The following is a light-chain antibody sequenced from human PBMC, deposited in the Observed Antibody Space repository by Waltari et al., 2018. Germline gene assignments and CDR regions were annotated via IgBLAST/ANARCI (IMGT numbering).Light chain of an antibody. CDR1: SSDVGSYNA. Sequence: QSALTQPASVSGSPGQSITISCTGTSSDVGSYNAVSWYQTHPGKTPKLMIYEVTKRPSGISYRFSGSKAGNTASLTISGLQAEDEADYYCCSYASTDSYVFGTGTKVTVL. V-gene: IGLV2-23*02. J-gene: IGLJ1*01. CDR2: EVT. CDR3: CSYASTDSYV.